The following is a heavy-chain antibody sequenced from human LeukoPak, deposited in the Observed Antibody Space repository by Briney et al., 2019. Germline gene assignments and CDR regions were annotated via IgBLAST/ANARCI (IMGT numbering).Heavy chain of an antibody. J-gene: IGHJ4*02. Sequence: ASVKISCKVSGYTFTDYYMHWVRQAPGQGLEWMGIINPSGGSTSYAQKFQGRVTMTRDTSTSTVYMELSSLRSEDTAVYYCAREMVPQKGVGDFDYWGQGTLVTVSS. CDR1: GYTFTDYY. CDR2: INPSGGST. D-gene: IGHD3-10*01. V-gene: IGHV1-46*01. CDR3: AREMVPQKGVGDFDY.